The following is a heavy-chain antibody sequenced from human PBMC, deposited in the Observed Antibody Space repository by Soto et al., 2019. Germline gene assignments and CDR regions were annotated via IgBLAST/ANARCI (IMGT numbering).Heavy chain of an antibody. CDR1: GFTVSSNY. V-gene: IGHV3-66*02. CDR2: IYSGGST. D-gene: IGHD3-10*01. Sequence: GGSLRLSCAASGFTVSSNYMSWVRQAPGKGLEWVSVIYSGGSTYYADSVKGRFTISRDNSKNTLYLQMNSLRAEDTAVYYCARKGMAGPLHAFDIWGQGTMVTVSS. CDR3: ARKGMAGPLHAFDI. J-gene: IGHJ3*02.